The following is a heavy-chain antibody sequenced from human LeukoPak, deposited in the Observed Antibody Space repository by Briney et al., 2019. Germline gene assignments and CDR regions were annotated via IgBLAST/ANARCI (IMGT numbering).Heavy chain of an antibody. CDR2: SYYSGST. Sequence: SETLSLTCTVSGGSISSYYWSWLRQPPAKGLEWIGYSYYSGSTDYNPSLTSRATISVDTSKNQFSLKLRSVTGADTAVDYCAGTGGSGYFSSRDGFDYWGQGTLGTVS. CDR1: GGSISSYY. V-gene: IGHV4-59*01. J-gene: IGHJ4*02. CDR3: AGTGGSGYFSSRDGFDY. D-gene: IGHD3-22*01.